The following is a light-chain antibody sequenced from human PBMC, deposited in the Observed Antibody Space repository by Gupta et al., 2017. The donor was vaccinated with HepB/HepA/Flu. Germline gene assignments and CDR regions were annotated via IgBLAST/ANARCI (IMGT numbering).Light chain of an antibody. V-gene: IGLV2-8*01. CDR1: SSDVGGYNY. Sequence: QSALTQPPSASGSPGQSVTISCTGTSSDVGGYNYVSWYQRHPGKAPKVIIYEISKRPSGVPERFSGSRSGTTASLPVSGLQADDEAEYFCSSYAGTNIWVFGTGTTLTVL. J-gene: IGLJ1*01. CDR3: SSYAGTNIWV. CDR2: EIS.